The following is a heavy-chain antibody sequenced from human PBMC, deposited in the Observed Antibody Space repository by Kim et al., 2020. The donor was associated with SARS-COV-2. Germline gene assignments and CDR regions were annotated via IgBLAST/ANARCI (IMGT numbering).Heavy chain of an antibody. CDR1: GFTFSSYG. CDR2: IWYDGSNK. Sequence: GGSLRLSCAASGFTFSSYGMHWVRQAPGKGLEWVAVIWYDGSNKYYADSVKGRFTISRDNSKNTLYLQMNSLRAEDTAVYYCARASEWFGIPSPFDYWGQGTLVTVSS. J-gene: IGHJ4*02. V-gene: IGHV3-33*01. D-gene: IGHD3-10*01. CDR3: ARASEWFGIPSPFDY.